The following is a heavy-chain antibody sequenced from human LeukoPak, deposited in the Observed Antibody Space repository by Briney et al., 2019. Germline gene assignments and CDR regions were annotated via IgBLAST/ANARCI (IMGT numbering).Heavy chain of an antibody. CDR2: ISSSSSTI. D-gene: IGHD5-12*01. CDR1: GFTFSSYS. CDR3: ARVRGYSGYDSWVRYFDY. V-gene: IGHV3-48*01. J-gene: IGHJ4*02. Sequence: TGGSLRLSCAASGFTFSSYSMTWVRQAPGKGLEWVSYISSSSSTIYYADSVKGRFTISRDNAKNSLYLQMNSLRAEDTAVYYCARVRGYSGYDSWVRYFDYWGQGTLVTVSS.